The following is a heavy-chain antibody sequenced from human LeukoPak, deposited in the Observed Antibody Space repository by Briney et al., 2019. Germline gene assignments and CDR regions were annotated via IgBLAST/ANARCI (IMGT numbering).Heavy chain of an antibody. Sequence: KPGGSLRLSCAASGFTFSSYAMHWVRQAPGKGLEWVAVISYDGSNKYYADSVEGRFTISRDNSKNTLYLQMNSLRAEDTAVYYCARDNAFMVRGVYLFDYWGQGTLVTVSS. CDR1: GFTFSSYA. J-gene: IGHJ4*02. D-gene: IGHD3-10*01. CDR2: ISYDGSNK. CDR3: ARDNAFMVRGVYLFDY. V-gene: IGHV3-30*04.